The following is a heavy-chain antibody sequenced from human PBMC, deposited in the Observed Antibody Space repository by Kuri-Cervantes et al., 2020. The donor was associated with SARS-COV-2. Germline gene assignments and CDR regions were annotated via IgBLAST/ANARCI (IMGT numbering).Heavy chain of an antibody. V-gene: IGHV4-38-2*01. Sequence: GSLRLSCAVSDDSISRGYYWGWIRQPPGKGLEWIGSIYYSGSTFYSPSLMSRVTISVDTSKNQFSLELTSVTAADTAIYYCASEYSTTTFRPAGNSYNKYFDYWGQGTQVTVSS. CDR2: IYYSGST. D-gene: IGHD2-2*01. CDR3: ASEYSTTTFRPAGNSYNKYFDY. J-gene: IGHJ4*02. CDR1: DDSISRGYY.